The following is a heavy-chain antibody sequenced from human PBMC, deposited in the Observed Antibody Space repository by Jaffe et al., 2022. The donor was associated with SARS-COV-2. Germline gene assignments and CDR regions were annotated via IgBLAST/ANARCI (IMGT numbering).Heavy chain of an antibody. D-gene: IGHD1-26*01. CDR2: IKSKTDGGTT. V-gene: IGHV3-15*01. CDR1: GFTFSNAW. J-gene: IGHJ4*02. CDR3: TTDPGGVGATDVDYFDY. Sequence: EVQLVESGGGLVKPGGSLRLSCAASGFTFSNAWMSWVRQAPGKGLEWVGRIKSKTDGGTTDYAAPVKGRFTISRDDSKNTLYLQMNSLKTEDTAVYYCTTDPGGVGATDVDYFDYWGQGTLVTVSS.